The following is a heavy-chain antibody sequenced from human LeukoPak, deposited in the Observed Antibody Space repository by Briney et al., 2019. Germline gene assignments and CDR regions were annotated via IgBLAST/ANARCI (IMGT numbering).Heavy chain of an antibody. CDR3: AREGITMIVTEYFQH. CDR2: ISSSSSTI. Sequence: GGSLRLSCAASGFTFSSYSMNWVRQAPGKGLEWVSYISSSSSTIYYADSVKGRFTISRDNAKNSLYLQMNSLRAEDTAVYYCAREGITMIVTEYFQHWGQGTLVTVSS. D-gene: IGHD3-22*01. CDR1: GFTFSSYS. J-gene: IGHJ1*01. V-gene: IGHV3-48*01.